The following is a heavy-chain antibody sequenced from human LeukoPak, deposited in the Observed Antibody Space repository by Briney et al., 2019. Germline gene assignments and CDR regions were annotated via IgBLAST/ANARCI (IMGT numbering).Heavy chain of an antibody. CDR1: GFTFDGYA. D-gene: IGHD2-2*01. CDR3: TKDRYCTATSCPTDH. Sequence: PGGSLRLSCAASGFTFDGYAMHWVRQAPGKGLEWVSLITGDGGNTYYADSVKGRFTISRDNSKNSLYLQMNSLRTEDTALYYCTKDRYCTATSCPTDHWGQGTLVTVSS. CDR2: ITGDGGNT. V-gene: IGHV3-43*02. J-gene: IGHJ4*02.